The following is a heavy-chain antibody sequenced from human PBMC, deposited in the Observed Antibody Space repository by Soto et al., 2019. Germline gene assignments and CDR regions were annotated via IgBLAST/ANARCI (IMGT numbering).Heavy chain of an antibody. CDR2: IKSKTDGGTT. J-gene: IGHJ6*02. CDR1: GCTFSNAW. D-gene: IGHD6-25*01. Sequence: GGYQRLPCAASGCTFSNAWMRCVRQATGKGQEWVGRIKSKTDGGTTNYAAPVKGRFIISRDDSKNTLYLQMNSLKTEDTAVFYCSTDRVGGQPYYYGMDVWGQGTTVTVSS. V-gene: IGHV3-15*06. CDR3: STDRVGGQPYYYGMDV.